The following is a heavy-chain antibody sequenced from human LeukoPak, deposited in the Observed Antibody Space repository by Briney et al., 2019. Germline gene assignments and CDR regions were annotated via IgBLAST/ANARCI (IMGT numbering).Heavy chain of an antibody. D-gene: IGHD2-2*01. J-gene: IGHJ2*01. CDR2: IYYSGST. Sequence: SETLSLTCTVSGGSISSGDYYWSWIRQPPGKGLEWIGYIYYSGSTYYNPSLKSRVTISVDTSKNQFSLKLSSVTAADTAVYYCARALGYCSSTSYLGTRTPWYFDLWGRGTLVTVSS. V-gene: IGHV4-30-4*08. CDR1: GGSISSGDYY. CDR3: ARALGYCSSTSYLGTRTPWYFDL.